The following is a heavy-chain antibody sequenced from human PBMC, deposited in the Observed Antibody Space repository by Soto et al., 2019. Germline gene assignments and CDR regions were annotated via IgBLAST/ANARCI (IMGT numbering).Heavy chain of an antibody. CDR3: ARDKDRLQLGGNYYYILDV. D-gene: IGHD5-12*01. V-gene: IGHV1-18*04. J-gene: IGHJ6*02. CDR2: ISAYNGNT. CDR1: GYTFTSYY. Sequence: ASVKVSCKASGYTFTSYYMHWVRQAPGQGLEWMGWISAYNGNTNYAQKLQGRVTMTTDTSTSTVYMELRSLRSDDTAVYYCARDKDRLQLGGNYYYILDVWGQGTTVTVSS.